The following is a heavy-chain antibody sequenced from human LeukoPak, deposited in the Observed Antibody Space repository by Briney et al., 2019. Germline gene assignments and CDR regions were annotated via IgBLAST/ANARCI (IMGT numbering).Heavy chain of an antibody. Sequence: SETLSLTCTVSGGSISGYYWSWIRQPPGKGLEWIAYIYYTGSTNYNPSLKSRVTISVDTSKNQFSLKLSSVTAADTAVYYCARERDSSGYYSVFDYWGQGTLVTVSS. J-gene: IGHJ4*02. V-gene: IGHV4-59*12. CDR2: IYYTGST. CDR3: ARERDSSGYYSVFDY. D-gene: IGHD3-22*01. CDR1: GGSISGYY.